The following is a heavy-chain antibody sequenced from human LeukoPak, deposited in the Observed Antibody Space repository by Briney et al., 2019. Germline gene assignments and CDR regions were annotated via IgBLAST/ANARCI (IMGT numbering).Heavy chain of an antibody. J-gene: IGHJ4*02. CDR1: GFTFSSYA. D-gene: IGHD4-23*01. V-gene: IGHV3-23*01. CDR2: IPGSGGTT. Sequence: HPGGSLRLSCAASGFTFSSYAMHWVRQAPGKGLEWVSVIPGSGGTTYYADSVKGRFTISRDNSKNTLYLQMSSLRVEDTAVYYCAKDRWTTVVRDLDYWGQGTLVTVSS. CDR3: AKDRWTTVVRDLDY.